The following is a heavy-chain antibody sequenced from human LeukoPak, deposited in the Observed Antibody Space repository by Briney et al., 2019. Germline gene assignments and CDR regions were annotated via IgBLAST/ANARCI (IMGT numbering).Heavy chain of an antibody. CDR1: GGSFSGYY. CDR3: ARCNYYYGMDV. J-gene: IGHJ6*02. Sequence: SETLSLTCAVYGGSFSGYYWSWIRQPPGKGLEWIGETNHSGSTNYNPSLESRVTISVDTSKNQFSLKLSSVTAADTAVYYCARCNYYYGMDVWGQGTTVTVSS. V-gene: IGHV4-34*01. CDR2: TNHSGST.